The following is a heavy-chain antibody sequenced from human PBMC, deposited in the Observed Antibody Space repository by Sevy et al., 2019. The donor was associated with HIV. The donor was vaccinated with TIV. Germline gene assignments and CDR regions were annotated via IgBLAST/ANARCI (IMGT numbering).Heavy chain of an antibody. CDR2: INHSGTL. Sequence: SETLSLTCAVYGESFSGYFWNWIRHSPGKGPEWIGEINHSGTLKYNPSLKSRVTISVDASKNQLSLHLRSVTATDTAVYYCARGRQAYVVVVPSTVPFDYWGPGTLVTVSS. CDR3: ARGRQAYVVVVPSTVPFDY. J-gene: IGHJ4*02. V-gene: IGHV4-34*01. D-gene: IGHD3-10*02. CDR1: GESFSGYF.